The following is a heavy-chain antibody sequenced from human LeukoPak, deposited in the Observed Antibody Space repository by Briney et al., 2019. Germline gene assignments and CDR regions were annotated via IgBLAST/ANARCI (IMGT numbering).Heavy chain of an antibody. CDR3: AKVVGYSGSYPPQVPRKDFDY. D-gene: IGHD1-26*01. V-gene: IGHV3-30*02. CDR1: GFTFSSNG. J-gene: IGHJ4*02. CDR2: IRYDGSNK. Sequence: GGSLRLSCAASGFTFSSNGMHWVRQAPGKGLEWVAFIRYDGSNKYYADSVKGRFTISRDNSKNTLYLQMNSLRAEDTAVYYCAKVVGYSGSYPPQVPRKDFDYWGQGTLVTVSS.